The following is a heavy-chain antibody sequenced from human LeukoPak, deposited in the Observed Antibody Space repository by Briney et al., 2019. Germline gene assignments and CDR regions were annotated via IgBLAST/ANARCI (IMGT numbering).Heavy chain of an antibody. Sequence: GGSLSLSCAASGFTFSSYWMHWVRHAPGKGLEWVANIKQDGSEKYYVGSVKGRFTIATAKGKNSLDLKMNRLRAEDTAFCYCASDLYYYDSSGRRGDYWGQGPLVTVSS. CDR1: GFTFSSYW. CDR2: IKQDGSEK. J-gene: IGHJ4*02. CDR3: ASDLYYYDSSGRRGDY. D-gene: IGHD3-22*01. V-gene: IGHV3-7*01.